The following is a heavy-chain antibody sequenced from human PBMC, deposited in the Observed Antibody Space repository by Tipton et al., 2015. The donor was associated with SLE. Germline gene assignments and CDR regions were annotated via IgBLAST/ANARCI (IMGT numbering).Heavy chain of an antibody. CDR3: ARSSGRGYSYGIGY. CDR1: GGSFSGYY. Sequence: TLSLTCAVYGGSFSGYYWSWIRQPPGKGLEWIGEINHSGSTSYNPSLKSRVTISVDTSKNQFSLKLSSVTAADTAVYYCARSSGRGYSYGIGYWGQGTLVTVSS. J-gene: IGHJ4*02. V-gene: IGHV4-34*01. D-gene: IGHD5-18*01. CDR2: INHSGST.